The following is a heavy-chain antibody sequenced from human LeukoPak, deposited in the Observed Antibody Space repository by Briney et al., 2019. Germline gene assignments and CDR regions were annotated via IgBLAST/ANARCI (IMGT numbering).Heavy chain of an antibody. CDR3: AGGQYYSDTSGYLRGWFDP. V-gene: IGHV3-21*01. CDR2: ISNSGVYT. D-gene: IGHD3-22*01. CDR1: GFTFSKYT. Sequence: PGGSLRLSCEGSGFTFSKYTMNWVRQAPGKGLEWASSISNSGVYTYYADSLKGRFTISRDNAANSLFLQMNSLSAEDTAVYYCAGGQYYSDTSGYLRGWFDPWGQGTLVSVSS. J-gene: IGHJ5*02.